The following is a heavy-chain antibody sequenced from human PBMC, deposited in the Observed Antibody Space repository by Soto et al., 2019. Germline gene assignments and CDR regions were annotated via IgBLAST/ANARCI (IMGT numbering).Heavy chain of an antibody. Sequence: EVQLLESGGGLIQPGGSLRLSCAASGFTFSSYAMSWVRQAPGKGPEWVSAISGRGGSTYYADSVKGRFAVSRDNSKNTLYLQMDSLRAEDTAVYYCAKSIMTAVTAFTPLIVGLSDYWGQGTLVTVSS. J-gene: IGHJ4*02. V-gene: IGHV3-23*01. CDR1: GFTFSSYA. CDR3: AKSIMTAVTAFTPLIVGLSDY. D-gene: IGHD4-17*01. CDR2: ISGRGGST.